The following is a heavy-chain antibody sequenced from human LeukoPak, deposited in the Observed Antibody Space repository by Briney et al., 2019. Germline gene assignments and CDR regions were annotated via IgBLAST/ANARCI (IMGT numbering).Heavy chain of an antibody. CDR1: GGSISSYY. D-gene: IGHD3-22*01. J-gene: IGHJ5*02. V-gene: IGHV4-59*08. CDR3: ARCRYYYDSSGYLNWFDP. Sequence: SETLSLTCTVSGGSISSYYWSWIRQPPGKGLEWIGHIYYSGSTNYNPSLKSRVTISVDTSKNQFSLKLSSVTAADPAVYYCARCRYYYDSSGYLNWFDPWGQGTLVTVSS. CDR2: IYYSGST.